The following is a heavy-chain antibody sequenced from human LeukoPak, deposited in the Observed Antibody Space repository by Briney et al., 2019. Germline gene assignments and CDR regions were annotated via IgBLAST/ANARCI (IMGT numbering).Heavy chain of an antibody. CDR3: ARGQWLEIDY. CDR2: IYYSGTT. J-gene: IGHJ4*02. D-gene: IGHD6-19*01. Sequence: SETLSLTCTVSGGSISSYYWSWIRQPPGKGLEWIGYIYYSGTTNYNPSLKSRVTISVDTSKSQFSLKLSSVTAADTAVYYCARGQWLEIDYWGQGTLVTVSS. CDR1: GGSISSYY. V-gene: IGHV4-59*12.